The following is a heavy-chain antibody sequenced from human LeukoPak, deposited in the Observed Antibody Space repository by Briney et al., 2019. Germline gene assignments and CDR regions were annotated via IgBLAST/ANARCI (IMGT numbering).Heavy chain of an antibody. Sequence: GRSLRLSCAASGFTFDDYAMHWVRQAPGKGLEWVSGISWNSGSIGYADSVKGRFSISRDNAKNSLYLQMNSLRAEDTAVYYCATWRGYGYGLNYWGQGTLVTVSS. CDR3: ATWRGYGYGLNY. CDR2: ISWNSGSI. V-gene: IGHV3-9*01. D-gene: IGHD5-18*01. CDR1: GFTFDDYA. J-gene: IGHJ4*02.